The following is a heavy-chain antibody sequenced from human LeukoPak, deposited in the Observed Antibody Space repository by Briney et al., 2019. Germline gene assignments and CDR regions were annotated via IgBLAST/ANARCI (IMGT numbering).Heavy chain of an antibody. J-gene: IGHJ4*02. CDR3: ARGGRVQLWFRGSYFDY. CDR2: IYYSGST. Sequence: PAETLSLTCTVSGGSISSYYLSWIRQPPGKGLEWIGYIYYSGSTNYNPSLKSRVTISVDTSKNQFSLKLSSVTAADTAVYYCARGGRVQLWFRGSYFDYWGQGTLVTVSS. CDR1: GGSISSYY. V-gene: IGHV4-59*01. D-gene: IGHD5-18*01.